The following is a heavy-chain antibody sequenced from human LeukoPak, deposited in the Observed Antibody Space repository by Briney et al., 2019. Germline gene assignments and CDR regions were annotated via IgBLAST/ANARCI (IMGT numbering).Heavy chain of an antibody. J-gene: IGHJ4*02. V-gene: IGHV3-23*01. CDR2: ISGSGGST. Sequence: GGSLRLSCAASGFTFSNYAMTWVRQAPGKGLEWVSVISGSGGSTYYADSVKGRFTISRDNSKNTLYLQMNSPRAEDTAVYYCAKDRTSGWFGYFDYWGQGTLVTVSS. CDR3: AKDRTSGWFGYFDY. D-gene: IGHD6-19*01. CDR1: GFTFSNYA.